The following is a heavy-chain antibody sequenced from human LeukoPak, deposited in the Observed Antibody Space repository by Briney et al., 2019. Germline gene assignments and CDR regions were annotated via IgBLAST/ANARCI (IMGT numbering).Heavy chain of an antibody. CDR3: ARDYKDIVVVPAARHYYYYGMDV. J-gene: IGHJ6*04. D-gene: IGHD2-2*01. V-gene: IGHV3-48*03. CDR1: GFTFSSYE. CDR2: ISSSGSTI. Sequence: PGGSLRLSCAASGFTFSSYEMNWVRHAPGKGLEWGSYISSSGSTIYYADSVKGRFTISRDNAKNSLYLQMNSLRAEDTAVYYCARDYKDIVVVPAARHYYYYGMDVWGKGTTVTVSS.